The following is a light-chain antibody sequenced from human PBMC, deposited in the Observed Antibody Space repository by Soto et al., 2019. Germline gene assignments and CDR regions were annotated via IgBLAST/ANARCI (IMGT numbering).Light chain of an antibody. J-gene: IGKJ5*01. CDR2: LGS. V-gene: IGKV2-28*01. CDR1: QSLLHSNGYNY. CDR3: MQALQTPPT. Sequence: DIVMTQSPLSLPVTPGEPASISCRSSQSLLHSNGYNYLDWYLQKPGQSPQLLIYLGSNRDSVVPERFSGSGAGTYFTLKISRVEAEDVGVYYGMQALQTPPTFGQGTRLEIK.